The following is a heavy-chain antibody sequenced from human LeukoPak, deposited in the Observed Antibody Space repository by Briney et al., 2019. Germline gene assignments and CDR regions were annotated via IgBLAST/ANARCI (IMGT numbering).Heavy chain of an antibody. J-gene: IGHJ6*02. CDR2: ISSGSGYI. CDR3: ARIRKDDYGDSYYYYYCMDV. D-gene: IGHD4-17*01. CDR1: GFTFSSYN. Sequence: GGSLRLSCAVSGFTFSSYNMNWVRQAPGKGLEWVSSISSGSGYIHYADSVKGRFTISRDNAKNSLYLQMNSLRAEDTAVYYCARIRKDDYGDSYYYYYCMDVWGQGTTVTVSS. V-gene: IGHV3-21*01.